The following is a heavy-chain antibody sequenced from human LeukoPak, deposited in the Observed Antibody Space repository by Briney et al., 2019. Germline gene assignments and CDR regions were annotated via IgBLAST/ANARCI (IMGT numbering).Heavy chain of an antibody. J-gene: IGHJ4*02. CDR1: GGSISSGSYY. CDR3: ARRAPITMIVFGY. V-gene: IGHV4-61*02. CDR2: IYTSGST. Sequence: SETLSLTCTVSGGSISSGSYYWSWIRQPAGKGLEWIGRIYTSGSTNYNPSLKSRVTISVDTSKNQFSLKLSSVTAADTAVYYCARRAPITMIVFGYWGQGTLVTVSS. D-gene: IGHD3-22*01.